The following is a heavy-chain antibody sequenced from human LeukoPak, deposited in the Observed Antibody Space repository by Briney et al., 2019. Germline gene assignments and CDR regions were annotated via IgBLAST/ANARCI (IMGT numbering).Heavy chain of an antibody. V-gene: IGHV3-30-3*01. J-gene: IGHJ6*02. CDR3: ARDRPRIAAAGPYYYYGMDV. D-gene: IGHD6-13*01. CDR1: GFTFSSYA. CDR2: ISYDGSNK. Sequence: GGSLRLSCAASGFTFSSYAMPWVRQAPGKGLEWVAVISYDGSNKYYADSVKGRFTISRDNSKNTLYLQMNSLRAEDTAVYYCARDRPRIAAAGPYYYYGMDVWGQGTTVTVSS.